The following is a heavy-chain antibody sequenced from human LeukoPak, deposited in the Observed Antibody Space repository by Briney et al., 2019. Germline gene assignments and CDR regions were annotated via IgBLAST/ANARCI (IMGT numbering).Heavy chain of an antibody. CDR2: INPNSGGT. CDR1: GYTFTGYY. Sequence: ASVKVSCKASGYTFTGYYMHWERQAPGQGLEWMGRINPNSGGTNYAQKFQGRVTMTRDTSISTAYMELSKLRSDDTAVYYCARDKYYYGSGSRPLDYWGQGTLVTVSS. V-gene: IGHV1-2*06. CDR3: ARDKYYYGSGSRPLDY. J-gene: IGHJ4*02. D-gene: IGHD3-10*01.